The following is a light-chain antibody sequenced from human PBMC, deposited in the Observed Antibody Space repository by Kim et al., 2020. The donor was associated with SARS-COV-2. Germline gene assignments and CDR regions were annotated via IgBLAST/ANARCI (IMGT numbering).Light chain of an antibody. CDR1: QNIRTN. J-gene: IGKJ4*01. V-gene: IGKV3-15*01. Sequence: SPGERATLSCRASQNIRTNLAWYQQKPGQAPRLLIYDASIRATGIPARFSGSGSGTEFTLTISSLQSEDFATYHCQQYNRWLALSFGGGTKVEIK. CDR3: QQYNRWLALS. CDR2: DAS.